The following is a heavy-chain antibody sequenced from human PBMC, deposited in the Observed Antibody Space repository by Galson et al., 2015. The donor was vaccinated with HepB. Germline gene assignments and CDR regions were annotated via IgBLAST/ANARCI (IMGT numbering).Heavy chain of an antibody. D-gene: IGHD6-19*01. Sequence: LRLSCAASGFTFSSYGMHWVRQAPGKGLEWVAVIWYDGSNKYYADSVKGRFTISRDNSKNTLYLQMNSLRAEDTAVYYCAKDHQGLDETYYFDYWGQGTLVTVSS. CDR2: IWYDGSNK. J-gene: IGHJ4*02. CDR3: AKDHQGLDETYYFDY. V-gene: IGHV3-33*06. CDR1: GFTFSSYG.